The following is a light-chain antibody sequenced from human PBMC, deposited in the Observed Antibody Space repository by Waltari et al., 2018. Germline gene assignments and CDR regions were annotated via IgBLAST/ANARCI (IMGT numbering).Light chain of an antibody. CDR2: SNN. J-gene: IGLJ3*02. CDR3: AAWDDRLKGL. Sequence: QSVLTQPPSASGTPGQRVIISCSGGSSNIGSDTVNWYQQLPGAAPKLLIYSNNQVPSGVPDRFAGSKSGTAASLAISGLQSEDEADYYCAAWDDRLKGLFGGGTRLTVL. V-gene: IGLV1-44*01. CDR1: SSNIGSDT.